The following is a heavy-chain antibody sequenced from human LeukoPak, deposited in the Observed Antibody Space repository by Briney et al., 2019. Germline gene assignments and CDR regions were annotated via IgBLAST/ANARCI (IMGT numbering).Heavy chain of an antibody. J-gene: IGHJ4*01. D-gene: IGHD4-17*01. CDR2: IDPSDSYT. Sequence: GESLRISCKGSGYSFTVYWITWVRQMPGKGLEWMGTIDPSDSYTNYSPSFQGHVTISADKSINSAYLQWSSLKTSDSAIYYCARHFYGDYAFDYWGRGTLVTVSS. V-gene: IGHV5-10-1*01. CDR3: ARHFYGDYAFDY. CDR1: GYSFTVYW.